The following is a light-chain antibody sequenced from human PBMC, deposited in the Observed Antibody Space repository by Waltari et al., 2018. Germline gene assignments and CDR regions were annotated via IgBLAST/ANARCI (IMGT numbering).Light chain of an antibody. V-gene: IGKV1-39*01. CDR2: AAS. Sequence: IQMTQSPSPLSASVGDSVTITCRASQSISSYLNWYQQKPGKAPKLLIYAASSLQSGVPSRFSGSGSGTDFTLTISSLQPEDFATYYCQQSYSTPLTFGGGTKVEIK. CDR3: QQSYSTPLT. J-gene: IGKJ4*01. CDR1: QSISSY.